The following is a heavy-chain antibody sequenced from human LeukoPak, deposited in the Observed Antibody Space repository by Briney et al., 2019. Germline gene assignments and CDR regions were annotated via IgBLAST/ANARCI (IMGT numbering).Heavy chain of an antibody. CDR1: GYTFTSYG. CDR2: ISAYNGNT. CDR3: ASVTDLFGYSYGLGAFDI. J-gene: IGHJ3*02. Sequence: ASVKVSCKASGYTFTSYGISWVRQAPGQGLEWMGWISAYNGNTNYAQKLQGRVTMTTDTSTSTAYMELSSLRSEDTAMYYCASVTDLFGYSYGLGAFDIWGQGTMVTVSS. V-gene: IGHV1-18*01. D-gene: IGHD5-18*01.